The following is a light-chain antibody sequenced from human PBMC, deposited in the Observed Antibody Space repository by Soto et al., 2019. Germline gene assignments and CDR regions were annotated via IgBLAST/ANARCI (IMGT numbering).Light chain of an antibody. Sequence: PGARVTLSCRASQSVRSSYLTCFQQKPGQAARLLVYGASTRATSIPARFSGSGSGTDFTLTISSLQPEDFAVYYCQQDYNLPWTFGQGTKVEIK. J-gene: IGKJ1*01. CDR1: QSVRSSY. CDR3: QQDYNLPWT. V-gene: IGKV3D-7*01. CDR2: GAS.